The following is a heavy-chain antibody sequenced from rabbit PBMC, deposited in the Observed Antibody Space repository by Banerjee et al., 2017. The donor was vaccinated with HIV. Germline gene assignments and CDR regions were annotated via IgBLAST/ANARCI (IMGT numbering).Heavy chain of an antibody. D-gene: IGHD4-1*01. CDR3: ARDLAGVIGWNFGL. CDR2: IRAGVSGAT. J-gene: IGHJ4*01. CDR1: GFSFSSSYW. V-gene: IGHV1S40*01. Sequence: QSLEESGGDLVKPGASLTLTCTASGFSFSSSYWICWVRQAPGKGLEWLACIRAGVSGATASASWAKGRFTISKTSSTTVTLQMTSLTAADTATYFCARDLAGVIGWNFGLWGPGTLVTVS.